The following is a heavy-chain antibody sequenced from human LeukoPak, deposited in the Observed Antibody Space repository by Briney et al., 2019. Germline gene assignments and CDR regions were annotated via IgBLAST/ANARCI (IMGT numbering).Heavy chain of an antibody. V-gene: IGHV4-39*07. CDR2: IYYGGST. J-gene: IGHJ6*03. D-gene: IGHD3-10*01. Sequence: SETLSLTCTVSGGSISSNNYSWGWIRQPPGKGLEWIGSIYYGGSTYYNPSLKSRVSISVDTSKNQFSLKLSSVTAADTAVYYCAREIRGYMDVWGRGTTVTISS. CDR3: AREIRGYMDV. CDR1: GGSISSNNYS.